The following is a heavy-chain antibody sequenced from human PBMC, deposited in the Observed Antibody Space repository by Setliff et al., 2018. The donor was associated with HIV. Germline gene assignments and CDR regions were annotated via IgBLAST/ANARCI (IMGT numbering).Heavy chain of an antibody. V-gene: IGHV1-3*01. CDR3: ARPAYSSTWVDWYFDL. Sequence: VASVKVSCKASGYTFTRYNIHWVRQAPGQRLEWMGWINGGNGNTKYSQKFQDRVTITRDTSANTAYLELSGLRSEDTALYYCARPAYSSTWVDWYFDLWGRGTLVTVSS. D-gene: IGHD6-13*01. CDR2: INGGNGNT. J-gene: IGHJ2*01. CDR1: GYTFTRYN.